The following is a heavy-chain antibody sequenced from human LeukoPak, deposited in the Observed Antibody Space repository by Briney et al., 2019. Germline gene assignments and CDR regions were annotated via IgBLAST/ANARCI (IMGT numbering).Heavy chain of an antibody. CDR2: MNPNSGNT. Sequence: GASVKVSCKASGYTFTSYGISWVRQAPGQGLEWMGWMNPNSGNTGYAQKFQGRVTMTRNTSISTAYMELRSLRSEDTAVYYCARLRGYSGYDQGYWGQGTLVTVSS. CDR1: GYTFTSYG. V-gene: IGHV1-8*02. J-gene: IGHJ4*02. D-gene: IGHD5-12*01. CDR3: ARLRGYSGYDQGY.